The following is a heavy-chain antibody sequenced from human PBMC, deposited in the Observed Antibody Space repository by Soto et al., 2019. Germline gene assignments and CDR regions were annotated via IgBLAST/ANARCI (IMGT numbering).Heavy chain of an antibody. CDR1: GGSVSRGSYY. CDR3: ARDFKTSRFGELLSRFDY. D-gene: IGHD3-10*01. Sequence: SETLSLTCTVSGGSVSRGSYYWSWIRQPPGKGLEWIGDIYYSGSTNYNPSLKSRVTISVDTSKNQFSLKLSAVSAADTAVYYCARDFKTSRFGELLSRFDYWGQGTLVTVSS. V-gene: IGHV4-61*01. J-gene: IGHJ4*02. CDR2: IYYSGST.